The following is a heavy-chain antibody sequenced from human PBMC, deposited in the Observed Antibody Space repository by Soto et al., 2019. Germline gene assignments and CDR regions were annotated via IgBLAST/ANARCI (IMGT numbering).Heavy chain of an antibody. CDR2: ISAYNGNT. Sequence: ASVKVSCKASGYTFTSYGISWVRQAPGQGLEWMGWISAYNGNTNYAQKLQGRVTMTTDTSTSTAYMELRSLRSDDTAVYYCARAAIAVVPDVHPRGNWFDPWGQGTLVTVSS. CDR1: GYTFTSYG. CDR3: ARAAIAVVPDVHPRGNWFDP. V-gene: IGHV1-18*04. D-gene: IGHD2-2*01. J-gene: IGHJ5*02.